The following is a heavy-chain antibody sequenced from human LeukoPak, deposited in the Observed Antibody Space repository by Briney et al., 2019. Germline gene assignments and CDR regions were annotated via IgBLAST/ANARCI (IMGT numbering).Heavy chain of an antibody. J-gene: IGHJ4*02. CDR1: GGTFSSYA. CDR2: IIPIFGTA. CDR3: ARGGRQHYYDSSGYRLDY. Sequence: GASVKVSCKASGGTFSSYAISWVRQAPGQGLEWMGGIIPIFGTANYAQKFQGRVTITTDGSTSTAYMELSSLRSEDTAVYYCARGGRQHYYDSSGYRLDYWGQGTLVTVSS. V-gene: IGHV1-69*05. D-gene: IGHD3-22*01.